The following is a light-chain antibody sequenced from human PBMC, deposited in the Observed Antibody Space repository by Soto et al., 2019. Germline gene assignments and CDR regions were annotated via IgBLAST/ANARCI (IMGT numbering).Light chain of an antibody. J-gene: IGKJ5*01. CDR3: QQYNNWIT. Sequence: EIVMTQSPATLSVSPGERATLSCRASQSVRSNLAWYQQKPGQAPRLLIYAASNRATGVPARFSGSWSGTEFTLTISSLQSEDFAVYYCQQYNNWITFGQGTHWRL. V-gene: IGKV3-15*01. CDR2: AAS. CDR1: QSVRSN.